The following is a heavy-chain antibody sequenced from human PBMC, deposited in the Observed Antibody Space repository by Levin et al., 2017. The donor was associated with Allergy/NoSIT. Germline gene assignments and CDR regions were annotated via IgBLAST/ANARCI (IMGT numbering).Heavy chain of an antibody. V-gene: IGHV3-20*04. CDR2: INWNGGTT. J-gene: IGHJ4*01. D-gene: IGHD3-10*01. CDR1: GFTFDDYG. CDR3: ARTSYSGSFRVGYFDF. Sequence: GESLKISCAASGFTFDDYGMTWVRQAPGKGLEWVAIINWNGGTTGYSSSFQGRFTISRDNAKNSLYLQMNSLRAEDTALYYCARTSYSGSFRVGYFDFWGHGTLVTVSS.